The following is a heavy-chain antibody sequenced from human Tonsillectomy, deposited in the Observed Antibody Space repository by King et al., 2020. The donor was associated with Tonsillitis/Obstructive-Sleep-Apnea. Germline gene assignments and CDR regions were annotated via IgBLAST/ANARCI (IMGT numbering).Heavy chain of an antibody. CDR3: ARRGAITDYDY. Sequence: QLQESGPGLVKPSETLSLTCTVSGGSISSSSYYWGWIRQPPGKGLEWIGSIYYSGSTYSNPALKSRDTISVDTSKNQFSLKLSSVTAADTAVYYCARRGAITDYDYWGQGTLVTVSS. CDR2: IYYSGST. J-gene: IGHJ4*02. D-gene: IGHD1-20*01. CDR1: GGSISSSSYY. V-gene: IGHV4-39*01.